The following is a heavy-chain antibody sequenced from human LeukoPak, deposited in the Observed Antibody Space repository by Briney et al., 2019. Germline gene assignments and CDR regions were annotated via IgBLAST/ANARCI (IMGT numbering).Heavy chain of an antibody. CDR3: AKSSGSYSPAWYYYGMDV. V-gene: IGHV3-23*01. Sequence: GGSLRLSCAASGFTFSSYAMSWVRQAPGKGLEWVSAISGSGGSTYYADSVKGRFTTSRDNSKNTLYLQMNSLRAEDTAVYYCAKSSGSYSPAWYYYGMDVWGQGTTVTVSS. D-gene: IGHD1-26*01. CDR1: GFTFSSYA. J-gene: IGHJ6*02. CDR2: ISGSGGST.